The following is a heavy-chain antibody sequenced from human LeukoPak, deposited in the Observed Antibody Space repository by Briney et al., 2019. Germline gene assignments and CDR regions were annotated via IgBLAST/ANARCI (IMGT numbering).Heavy chain of an antibody. CDR3: ARDPSSVTLYVFDY. CDR2: IDANNGDT. J-gene: IGHJ4*02. V-gene: IGHV1-2*02. Sequence: GSVKLSPKASGYTFRGNYIHWLRQAPGQGLEWMGWIDANNGDTKSAQKFQGRVTMSRDTSISTAYMDLSSLSPDDAAVYYCARDPSSVTLYVFDYWGQGTLVTVSS. CDR1: GYTFRGNY. D-gene: IGHD4-11*01.